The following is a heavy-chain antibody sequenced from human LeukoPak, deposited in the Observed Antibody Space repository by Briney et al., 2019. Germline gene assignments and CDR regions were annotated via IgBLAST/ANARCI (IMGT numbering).Heavy chain of an antibody. V-gene: IGHV3-30*04. CDR3: ARDIGSGSYYGNFQH. J-gene: IGHJ1*01. CDR1: GFTFSSYA. D-gene: IGHD1-26*01. CDR2: ISYDGSNK. Sequence: GGSLRLSCAASGFTFSSYAMHWVRQAPGKGLEWVAVISYDGSNKYYADSVKGRFTISRDNSKNTLYLQMNSLRAEDTAVYYCARDIGSGSYYGNFQHGGQGTLVTVSS.